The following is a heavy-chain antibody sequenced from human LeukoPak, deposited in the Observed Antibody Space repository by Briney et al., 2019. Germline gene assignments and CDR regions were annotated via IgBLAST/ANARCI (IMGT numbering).Heavy chain of an antibody. D-gene: IGHD5-12*01. CDR1: GFTFSSYW. Sequence: GGSLRLYCAASGFTFSSYWMSWVRQAPGKGLEWVANIKQDGSDKCYVDSVKGRFTISRDNAKNLLYLQMNSLRAEDTAVYYCARYSGYGGAEYFHHWGQGTLVTVSS. CDR2: IKQDGSDK. V-gene: IGHV3-7*03. J-gene: IGHJ1*01. CDR3: ARYSGYGGAEYFHH.